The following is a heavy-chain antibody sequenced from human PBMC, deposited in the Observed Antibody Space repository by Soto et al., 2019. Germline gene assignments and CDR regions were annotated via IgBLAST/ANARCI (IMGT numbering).Heavy chain of an antibody. CDR3: ARDRGVRDV. D-gene: IGHD2-8*01. CDR2: INPDSGVT. CDR1: GYTFTSYY. J-gene: IGHJ6*02. Sequence: QVQLVQSGAEVKKPGASVKVSCKASGYTFTSYYMPWVRQAPGQGLEWMGWINPDSGVTYYPHKFQDRVTMTRDTSISTAYMELSRLTSDDTALSYCARDRGVRDVWGQGTTVIVSS. V-gene: IGHV1-2*02.